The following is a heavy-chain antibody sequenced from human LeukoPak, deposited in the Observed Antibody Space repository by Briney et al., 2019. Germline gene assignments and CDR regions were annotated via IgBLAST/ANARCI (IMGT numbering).Heavy chain of an antibody. V-gene: IGHV1-69*13. CDR3: ARDNPTLYDYVWGCYRYSGMDV. Sequence: VASVKVSCKASGGTFSSYTISWVRQAPGQGLEWMGGIIPIFGTANYAQKFQGRVTITADESTSTAYMELSSLRSEDTAVYYCARDNPTLYDYVWGCYRYSGMDVWGQGTTVTVSS. CDR1: GGTFSSYT. D-gene: IGHD3-16*02. CDR2: IIPIFGTA. J-gene: IGHJ6*02.